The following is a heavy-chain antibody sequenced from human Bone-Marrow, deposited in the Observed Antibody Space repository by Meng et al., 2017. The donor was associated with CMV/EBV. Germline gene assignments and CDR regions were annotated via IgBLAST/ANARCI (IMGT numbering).Heavy chain of an antibody. CDR2: IIPIFGTA. D-gene: IGHD3-3*01. V-gene: IGHV1-69*05. CDR3: ARDTDLGYYDFWSRTGPPYGMDV. CDR1: GGTFSSYA. J-gene: IGHJ6*02. Sequence: SVKVSCKASGGTFSSYAISWVRQAPGQGLEWMGGIIPIFGTANYAQKFQGRVTITTDESTSTAYMELSSLRSEDTAVYYCARDTDLGYYDFWSRTGPPYGMDVWGQGTTGTVSS.